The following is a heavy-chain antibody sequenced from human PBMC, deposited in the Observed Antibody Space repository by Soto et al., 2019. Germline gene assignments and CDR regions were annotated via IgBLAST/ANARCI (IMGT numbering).Heavy chain of an antibody. CDR1: GFTFSSYG. V-gene: IGHV3-30*18. CDR3: AKEHCSGGSCYFTYYYGTDV. Sequence: GGSLRLSCAASGFTFSSYGMHWVRQAPGKGLEWVAVISYDGSNKYYADSVKGRFTISRDNSKNTLYLQMNSLRAEDTAVYYCAKEHCSGGSCYFTYYYGTDVWGQGTKVTVSS. D-gene: IGHD2-15*01. CDR2: ISYDGSNK. J-gene: IGHJ6*02.